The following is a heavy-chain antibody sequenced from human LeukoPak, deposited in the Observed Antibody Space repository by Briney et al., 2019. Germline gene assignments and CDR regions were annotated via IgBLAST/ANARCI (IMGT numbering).Heavy chain of an antibody. V-gene: IGHV4-59*12. CDR2: IYYSGST. Sequence: SETLSLTCTVSGGSISSYYWSWIRQPPGKGLEWIGYIYYSGSTNYNPSLKSRVTISVDTSKNQFSLKLSSVTAADTAVYYCARDENSSSWSEHAFDIWGQGTMVTVSS. CDR3: ARDENSSSWSEHAFDI. J-gene: IGHJ3*02. D-gene: IGHD6-13*01. CDR1: GGSISSYY.